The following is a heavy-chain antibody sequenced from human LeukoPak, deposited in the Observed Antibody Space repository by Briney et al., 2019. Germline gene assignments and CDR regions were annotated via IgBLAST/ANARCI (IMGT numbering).Heavy chain of an antibody. CDR3: ARDDSSGYYSTQGYYFDY. CDR1: GGTFSSYA. D-gene: IGHD3-22*01. Sequence: ASVKVSCKASGGTFSSYAIRWVRQAPGQGLEWMGRIIPIFGIANYAQKFQGRVTITADKSTSTAYMELSSLRSEDTAVYYCARDDSSGYYSTQGYYFDYWGQGTLVTVSS. V-gene: IGHV1-69*04. J-gene: IGHJ4*02. CDR2: IIPIFGIA.